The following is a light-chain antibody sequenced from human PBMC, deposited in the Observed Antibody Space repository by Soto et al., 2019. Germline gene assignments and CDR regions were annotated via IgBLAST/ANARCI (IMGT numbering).Light chain of an antibody. CDR3: QQLITYPQT. CDR2: AAS. V-gene: IGKV1-9*01. J-gene: IGKJ1*01. CDR1: QGISTS. Sequence: DIQLTQSPSFLSASVGDRFTMTCRASQGISTSLAWYQQKPGKAPKLLIYAASTLQSGVPSRFSGSGSGTEFALAISSLQPEDFATYYCQQLITYPQTFGQGTKVDIK.